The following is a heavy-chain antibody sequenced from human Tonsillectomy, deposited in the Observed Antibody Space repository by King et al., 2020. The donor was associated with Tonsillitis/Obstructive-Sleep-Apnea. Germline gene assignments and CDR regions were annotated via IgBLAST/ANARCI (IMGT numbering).Heavy chain of an antibody. CDR1: GYTFISFG. V-gene: IGHV1-18*01. CDR3: ARDCGGEWHRFDP. J-gene: IGHJ5*02. D-gene: IGHD3-16*01. Sequence: VQLVESGAEVKKPGASVKVSCKASGYTFISFGISWVRQAPGQGLEWMGWISGFSGNTNYAQKLQGRVTMTADTSTNTAYMELRSLRSDDTAVYYCARDCGGEWHRFDPRGQGTRVTVSS. CDR2: ISGFSGNT.